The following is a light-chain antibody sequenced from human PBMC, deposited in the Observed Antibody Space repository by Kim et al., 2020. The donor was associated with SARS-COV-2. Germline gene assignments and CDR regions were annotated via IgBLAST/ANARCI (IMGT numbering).Light chain of an antibody. CDR1: TYNIGVYT. CDR2: SNN. Sequence: GQRVTVSCSGSTYNIGVYTVNWFQQRPGTAPKLLIFSNNQRPSGVPERFSASKSGTSASLAISGLQSEDEADYYCAAWDDRLNGVVFGGGTQLTVL. J-gene: IGLJ3*02. V-gene: IGLV1-44*01. CDR3: AAWDDRLNGVV.